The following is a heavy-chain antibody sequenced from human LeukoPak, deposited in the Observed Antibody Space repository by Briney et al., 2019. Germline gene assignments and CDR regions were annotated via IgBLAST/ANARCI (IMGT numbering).Heavy chain of an antibody. D-gene: IGHD4-17*01. J-gene: IGHJ5*02. CDR1: GYTFTVYY. CDR2: MNPNSGNT. Sequence: ASVTVSCEASGYTFTVYYMHWVRQATGQGLEWMGWMNPNSGNTGYAQKFQGRVTITRNTSISTAYMELSSLRSEDTAVYYCARGRDDYGDINWFDPWGQGTLVTVSS. CDR3: ARGRDDYGDINWFDP. V-gene: IGHV1-8*03.